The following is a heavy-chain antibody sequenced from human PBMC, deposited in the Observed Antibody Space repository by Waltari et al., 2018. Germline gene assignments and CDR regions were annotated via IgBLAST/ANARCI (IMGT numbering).Heavy chain of an antibody. Sequence: QVQLQQWGAGLLKPSETLSLTCAVYGGSFSGYYWTWIRPPPGKGLEWIGEINHSGSTNYNPSLKSRVTISVDTSKNQFSLKLSSVTAADTAVYYCARGPRDFWSGYYPLYYYYYYMDVWGKGTTVTVSS. D-gene: IGHD3-3*01. J-gene: IGHJ6*03. CDR2: INHSGST. V-gene: IGHV4-34*01. CDR3: ARGPRDFWSGYYPLYYYYYYMDV. CDR1: GGSFSGYY.